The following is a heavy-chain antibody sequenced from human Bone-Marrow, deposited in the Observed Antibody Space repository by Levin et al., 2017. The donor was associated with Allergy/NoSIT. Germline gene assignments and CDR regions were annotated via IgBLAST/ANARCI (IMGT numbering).Heavy chain of an antibody. J-gene: IGHJ4*02. V-gene: IGHV4-59*11. Sequence: SQTLSLPCTVSGGSINGPYWSWVRQPPGKGLEWIGYISHSGSTNYNPSLKSRVIISIDTSKNQFSLNVRSVTAADTAVYYCARLQRECGDDCYTPTDYWGQGTLVTVTS. CDR3: ARLQRECGDDCYTPTDY. CDR1: GGSINGPY. CDR2: ISHSGST. D-gene: IGHD2-21*02.